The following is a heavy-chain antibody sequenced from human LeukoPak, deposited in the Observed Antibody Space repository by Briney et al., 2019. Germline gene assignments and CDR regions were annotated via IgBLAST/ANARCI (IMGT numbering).Heavy chain of an antibody. CDR1: GFTFSSYS. J-gene: IGHJ4*02. V-gene: IGHV3-21*01. CDR2: INSSGSYI. D-gene: IGHD2-2*01. CDR3: ASDVYQLLQPPYYFDY. Sequence: PGGSLRLSCAASGFTFSSYSMNWVRQAPGKGLEWVSSINSSGSYIDYADSVKGRFTISRDNAKNSLYLQMNSLRAEDTAVYYCASDVYQLLQPPYYFDYWGQGTLVTVSS.